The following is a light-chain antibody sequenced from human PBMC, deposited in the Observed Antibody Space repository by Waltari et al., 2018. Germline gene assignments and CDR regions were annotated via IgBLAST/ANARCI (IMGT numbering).Light chain of an antibody. CDR2: DVS. V-gene: IGLV2-14*03. J-gene: IGLJ2*01. Sequence: QSALTQPASVSGSPGQSITISCTGTSSDVGGYNSVSWYQDHPGQAPKVIIYDVSDRPSGIPELFSGSKSGNTASLTISGLQAEDEADYYCSSQSSDNVVLFGGGTKLTVL. CDR1: SSDVGGYNS. CDR3: SSQSSDNVVL.